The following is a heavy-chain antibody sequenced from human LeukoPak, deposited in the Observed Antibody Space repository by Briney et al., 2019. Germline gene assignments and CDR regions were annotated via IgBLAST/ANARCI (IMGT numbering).Heavy chain of an antibody. CDR2: IYYSGST. CDR1: GVSISSGAYY. D-gene: IGHD3-22*01. CDR3: AGIVVDSWFDP. Sequence: PSETLSLTCTVSGVSISSGAYYWSWIRQPPGKGLELIGNIYYSGSTNYNPSLKSRVTMSVDTSKNQFSLKLSSVTAADTAVYYCAGIVVDSWFDPWGQGTLVTVSS. J-gene: IGHJ5*02. V-gene: IGHV4-61*08.